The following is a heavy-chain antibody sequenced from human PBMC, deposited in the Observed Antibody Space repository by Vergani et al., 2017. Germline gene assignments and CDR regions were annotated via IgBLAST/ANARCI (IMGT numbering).Heavy chain of an antibody. V-gene: IGHV3-30*02. CDR1: GCTLSNYD. CDR3: AKHFRGWGIDY. D-gene: IGHD3-16*01. J-gene: IGHJ4*02. CDR2: IQFDGSNQ. Sequence: QVQLVESGGGVVQRGGSLRLSCATSGCTLSNYDMQWIRLGPGKGLESVAFIQFDGSNQYYADFVKGRFTLSRDFSKNTLYLQMNSLRTDDTATYYCAKHFRGWGIDYWGQGTQVIVSS.